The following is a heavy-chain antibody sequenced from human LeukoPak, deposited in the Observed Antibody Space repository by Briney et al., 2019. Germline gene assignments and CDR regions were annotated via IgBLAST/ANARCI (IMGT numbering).Heavy chain of an antibody. CDR2: INPNSGGT. CDR1: GYTFSGYY. CDR3: ARAHSSSWSDFDY. V-gene: IGHV1-2*02. D-gene: IGHD6-13*01. Sequence: ASVKVSCKASGYTFSGYYMHWVRQAPGQGLEWMGWINPNSGGTNYAQKFQGRVTMTRDTSISTAYMELSRLRSDDTAVYYCARAHSSSWSDFDYWGQGTLVTVSS. J-gene: IGHJ4*02.